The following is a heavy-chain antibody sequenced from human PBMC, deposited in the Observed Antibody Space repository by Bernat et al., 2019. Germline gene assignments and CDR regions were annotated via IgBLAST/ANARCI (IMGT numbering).Heavy chain of an antibody. Sequence: EVQLVESGGGLVQPGGSLRLSCAASGFTFSSYEMNWVRQAPGKGREWVSYISSSGSTIYSADSVKGRFTISRDNAKNSLYLQMNSLRAKDTAVYYCARETVVAATRIQTLDYWGQGTLVTVSS. V-gene: IGHV3-48*03. CDR3: ARETVVAATRIQTLDY. CDR1: GFTFSSYE. D-gene: IGHD2-15*01. J-gene: IGHJ4*02. CDR2: ISSSGSTI.